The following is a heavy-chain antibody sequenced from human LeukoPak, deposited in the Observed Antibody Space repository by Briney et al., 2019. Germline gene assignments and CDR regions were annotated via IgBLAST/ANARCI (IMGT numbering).Heavy chain of an antibody. D-gene: IGHD3-22*01. CDR3: ARVTYYYDSSGYYPERDAFDI. CDR2: INSDGSST. Sequence: GGSLRLSCAASGFTVSSNYMSWVRQAPGKGLVWVSRINSDGSSTSYADSVKGRFTISRDNAKNTLYLQMNSLRAEDTAVYYCARVTYYYDSSGYYPERDAFDIWGQGTMVTVSS. CDR1: GFTVSSNY. V-gene: IGHV3-74*01. J-gene: IGHJ3*02.